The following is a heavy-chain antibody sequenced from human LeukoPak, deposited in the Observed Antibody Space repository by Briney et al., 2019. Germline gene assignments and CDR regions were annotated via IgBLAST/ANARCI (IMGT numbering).Heavy chain of an antibody. CDR3: ARALGTY. CDR1: GGSISSYY. D-gene: IGHD1-1*01. J-gene: IGHJ4*02. CDR2: IYYSGST. Sequence: SETLSLTCTVSGGSISSYYWSWIRQPPGKGLEWIGYIYYSGSTNYNPSLKSRVTISVDTSKNQFSLKLSSVTAADTAVYYCARALGTYWGQGTLVTVSS. V-gene: IGHV4-59*01.